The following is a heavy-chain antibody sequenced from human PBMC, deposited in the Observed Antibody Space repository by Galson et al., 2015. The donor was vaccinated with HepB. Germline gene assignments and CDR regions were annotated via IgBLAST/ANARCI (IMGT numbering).Heavy chain of an antibody. D-gene: IGHD4-17*01. Sequence: SLRLSCAASGFTFSSYWMSWVRQAPGKGLEWVANIKQDGSEKYYVDSVKGRFTISRDNAKNSLYLQMNSLRAEDTAVYYCAREVNDYGDYWPGVDYWGQGTLVTVSS. J-gene: IGHJ4*02. V-gene: IGHV3-7*03. CDR3: AREVNDYGDYWPGVDY. CDR2: IKQDGSEK. CDR1: GFTFSSYW.